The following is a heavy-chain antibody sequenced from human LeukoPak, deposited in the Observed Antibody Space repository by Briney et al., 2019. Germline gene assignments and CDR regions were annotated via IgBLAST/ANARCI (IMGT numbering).Heavy chain of an antibody. D-gene: IGHD3-10*01. CDR1: VYTFTSYD. J-gene: IGHJ3*02. V-gene: IGHV1-8*01. CDR2: MNPNSGNT. Sequence: ASVNVSFKASVYTFTSYDINWVGQAAGQGREGMGLMNPNSGNTGYAQKFQGRVTMTRNTSISTAYMELSSLRSEDTAVYYCARVGMVRGVRSAFDIWGQGTMVTVSS. CDR3: ARVGMVRGVRSAFDI.